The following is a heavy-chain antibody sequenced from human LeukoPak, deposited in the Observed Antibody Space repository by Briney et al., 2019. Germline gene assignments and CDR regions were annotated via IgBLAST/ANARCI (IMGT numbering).Heavy chain of an antibody. D-gene: IGHD2-2*01. CDR3: ASYVTPDIVVVPANYYYYGMDV. CDR1: VGIFSSYA. V-gene: IGHV1-69*04. Sequence: ASVKVSCKASVGIFSSYAISWVGQAPGQELAWMGRIIPIFGIANYAQRLQGRVTITADKSTSTAYMELSSLRSEDTAVYYCASYVTPDIVVVPANYYYYGMDVWGQGTTVTVSS. J-gene: IGHJ6*02. CDR2: IIPIFGIA.